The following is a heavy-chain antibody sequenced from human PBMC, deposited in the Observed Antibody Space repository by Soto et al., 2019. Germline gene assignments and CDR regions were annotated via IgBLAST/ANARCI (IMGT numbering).Heavy chain of an antibody. CDR3: AKCAGSGWYPDY. V-gene: IGHV3-23*01. CDR2: ISGSGANT. D-gene: IGHD6-19*01. Sequence: GGSLRLSCAASGFTFSSYAMRWVRQAPGKGLEWVSAISGSGANTYYADSVKGRFTISRDNSKNTLSLQLNSLRAEDTAVYYCAKCAGSGWYPDYWGQGTLVTVSS. CDR1: GFTFSSYA. J-gene: IGHJ4*02.